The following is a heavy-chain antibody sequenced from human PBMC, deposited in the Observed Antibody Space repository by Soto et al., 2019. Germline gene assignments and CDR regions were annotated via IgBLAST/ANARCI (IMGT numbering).Heavy chain of an antibody. Sequence: SETLSLTCAVSGGSISSGGYSWSWIRQPPGKGLEWIGYIYHSGSTYYNPSLKSRVTISVDRSKNQFSLKLSSVTAADTAVYYCARALVLPAAKNWFDPWGQGTLVTVSS. J-gene: IGHJ5*02. CDR2: IYHSGST. V-gene: IGHV4-30-2*01. D-gene: IGHD2-2*01. CDR3: ARALVLPAAKNWFDP. CDR1: GGSISSGGYS.